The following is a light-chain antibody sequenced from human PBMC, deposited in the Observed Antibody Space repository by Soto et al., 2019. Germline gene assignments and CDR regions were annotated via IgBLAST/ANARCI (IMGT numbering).Light chain of an antibody. CDR1: QSVSNN. J-gene: IGKJ4*01. Sequence: EIVLTQSPGTLSLSPGERATLSCRASQSVSNNYLAWYQQKPGQAPRLLIYGISTRATGIPARFSGSGSGTEFSLTISSLQSEDFAVYYCQQYNNAPQLTFGRGTKVDIK. V-gene: IGKV3-15*01. CDR3: QQYNNAPQLT. CDR2: GIS.